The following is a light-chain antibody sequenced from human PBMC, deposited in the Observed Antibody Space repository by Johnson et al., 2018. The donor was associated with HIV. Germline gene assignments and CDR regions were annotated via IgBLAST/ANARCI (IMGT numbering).Light chain of an antibody. J-gene: IGLJ1*01. CDR1: SSNIGNNY. CDR2: DNN. V-gene: IGLV1-51*01. CDR3: GTWDSSLSAGYV. Sequence: QSVLTQPPSVSAAPGQKVTISCSGSSSNIGNNYVSWYQQLPGTAPKLLIYDNNKRPSGIPDRFSSSKSGTSATLGITGLPTGDEADYYCGTWDSSLSAGYVFGTGTKVTVL.